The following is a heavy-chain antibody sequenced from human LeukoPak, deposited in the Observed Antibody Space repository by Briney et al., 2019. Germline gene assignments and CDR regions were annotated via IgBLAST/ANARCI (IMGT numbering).Heavy chain of an antibody. V-gene: IGHV4-38-2*01. J-gene: IGHJ4*02. CDR1: GYSISSGYY. CDR3: ARNAQYCSSTSCYFFDY. D-gene: IGHD2-2*01. Sequence: PSETLSLTCAVSGYSISSGYYWGWIRQPPGKGLAWIGCIYHSGSTYYNPSLKSRVTISVDTSKNHFSLKLSPVTAADTAVYYCARNAQYCSSTSCYFFDYWGQGTLVTVSS. CDR2: IYHSGST.